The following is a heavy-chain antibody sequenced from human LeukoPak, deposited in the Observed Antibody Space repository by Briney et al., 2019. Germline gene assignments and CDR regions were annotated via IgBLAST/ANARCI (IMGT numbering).Heavy chain of an antibody. CDR3: ARHIPHYCGGECSMDT. J-gene: IGHJ1*01. CDR1: NGSIRPHY. V-gene: IGHV4-59*08. D-gene: IGHD2-21*01. CDR2: IYYTGSP. Sequence: PSETLSLTCTVVNGSIRPHYWSWIRQPPGKGLEWVGFIYYTGSPRYNPSLKSRVAMSVDMSKNQVSLTLYSVTAADTATYYCARHIPHYCGGECSMDTWGQGTLVTVSS.